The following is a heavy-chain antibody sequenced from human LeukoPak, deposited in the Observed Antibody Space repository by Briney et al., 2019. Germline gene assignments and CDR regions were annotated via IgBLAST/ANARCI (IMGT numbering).Heavy chain of an antibody. CDR2: INSDGSST. J-gene: IGHJ4*02. CDR3: ARILDSAWGELGY. CDR1: GFTFSYYW. Sequence: GGSLRLSCAASGFTFSYYWMHWVRQAPGKGLVWVSRINSDGSSTNYADSVKGRFTISRDNSKNTLYLQMNSLRAEDTAVYYCARILDSAWGELGYWGQGTLVTVSS. V-gene: IGHV3-74*01. D-gene: IGHD6-19*01.